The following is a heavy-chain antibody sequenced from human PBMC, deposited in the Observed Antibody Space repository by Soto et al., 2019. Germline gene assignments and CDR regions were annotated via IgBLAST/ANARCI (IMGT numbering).Heavy chain of an antibody. J-gene: IGHJ4*02. CDR2: IYYSGST. CDR1: GDSISSGGYY. Sequence: SETLSLTCTVSGDSISSGGYYWSWIRQHPGKGLEWIGYIYYSGSTYYNPSLKSRVTISVDTSKNQFSLKLSSVTAADTAVYYCARSPKPYYFDYWGQGTLVTVSS. CDR3: ARSPKPYYFDY. V-gene: IGHV4-31*03.